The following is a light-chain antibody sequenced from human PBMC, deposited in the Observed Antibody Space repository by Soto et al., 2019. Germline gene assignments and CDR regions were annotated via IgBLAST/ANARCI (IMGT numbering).Light chain of an antibody. J-gene: IGLJ7*01. CDR1: SSNIGNNP. CDR2: YDH. Sequence: QSVLTQPPSVSEAPRQRVTISCSGSSSNIGNNPVNWYQQLPGKAPKLLIYYDHLLPSGVSDRFSGSKSGTSASLAISGLQSEDEADYYCAVWDDSLNGPLFGGGTQLTVL. CDR3: AVWDDSLNGPL. V-gene: IGLV1-36*01.